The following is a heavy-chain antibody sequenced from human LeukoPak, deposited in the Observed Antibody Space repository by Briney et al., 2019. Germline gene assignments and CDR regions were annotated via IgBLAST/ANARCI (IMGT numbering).Heavy chain of an antibody. Sequence: GGSLRLSCAASGFTVSSNYMSWVRQAPGKGREWVSVIYSGGSTYYADSVKGRFTISRDNSKNTLYLQMNSLRAEDTAVYYCARGGPSTAFDIWGQGTMVTVSS. CDR1: GFTVSSNY. D-gene: IGHD3-10*01. V-gene: IGHV3-53*01. CDR2: IYSGGST. CDR3: ARGGPSTAFDI. J-gene: IGHJ3*02.